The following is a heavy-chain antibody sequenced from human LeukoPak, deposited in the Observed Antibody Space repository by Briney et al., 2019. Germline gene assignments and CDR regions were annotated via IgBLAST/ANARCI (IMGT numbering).Heavy chain of an antibody. CDR3: ARGFGYDNILTY. CDR1: GFSFSSYW. V-gene: IGHV3-74*01. Sequence: PGGSLRHSCAASGFSFSSYWMHWVRQAPGKGLVWVSRINSDGSSTSYADSVKGRFTISRDNAKNTLYLQMNSLRAEDTAVYYCARGFGYDNILTYWAQGTLVTVSS. J-gene: IGHJ4*02. D-gene: IGHD5-12*01. CDR2: INSDGSST.